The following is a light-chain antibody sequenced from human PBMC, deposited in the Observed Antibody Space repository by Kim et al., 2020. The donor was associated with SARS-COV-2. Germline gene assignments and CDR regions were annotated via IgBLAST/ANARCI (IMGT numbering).Light chain of an antibody. J-gene: IGLJ3*02. CDR2: RDC. CDR1: NIGSKN. CDR3: QVWDSSTV. Sequence: VSVALGQTARITCGGNNIGSKNVHWYQQKPGQAPVLVIYRDCNRPSGIPERFSGSNSGNTATLTISRAQAGDEADYYCQVWDSSTVFGGGTQLTVL. V-gene: IGLV3-9*01.